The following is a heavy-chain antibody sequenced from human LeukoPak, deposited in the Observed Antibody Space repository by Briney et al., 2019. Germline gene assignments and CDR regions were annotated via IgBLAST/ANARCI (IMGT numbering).Heavy chain of an antibody. J-gene: IGHJ4*02. V-gene: IGHV3-15*01. CDR2: IKSKTDGGTT. Sequence: GGSLRLSCAASGFTFSNAWMSWVRQAPGKGLEWVGRIKSKTDGGTTDYAAPVKGRFTISRDDSKNTLYLQMNSLKTEDTAVYYCTTLHYDFWSGYYHFDYWGQGTLVTVSS. D-gene: IGHD3-3*01. CDR3: TTLHYDFWSGYYHFDY. CDR1: GFTFSNAW.